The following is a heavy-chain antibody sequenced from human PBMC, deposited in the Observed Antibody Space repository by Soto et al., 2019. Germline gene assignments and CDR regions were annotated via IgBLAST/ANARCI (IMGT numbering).Heavy chain of an antibody. D-gene: IGHD6-13*01. V-gene: IGHV3-30*18. CDR1: GFTFSSYG. J-gene: IGHJ6*02. CDR3: AKDRGMYSRSSYGMDV. Sequence: GGSLRLSCAASGFTFSSYGMHWVRQAPDKGLEWEAVISYDGSSEYYAYSVKGRFTISRDNSRNTLYLQMNSLRPEDTAVYYCAKDRGMYSRSSYGMDVWGQGTTVTVSS. CDR2: ISYDGSSE.